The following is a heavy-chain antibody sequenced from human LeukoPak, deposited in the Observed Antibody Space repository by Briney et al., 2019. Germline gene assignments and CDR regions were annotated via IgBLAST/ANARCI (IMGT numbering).Heavy chain of an antibody. CDR2: IYTSGST. D-gene: IGHD6-13*01. J-gene: IGHJ6*03. V-gene: IGHV4-4*09. CDR1: GGSISSFY. Sequence: SETLSLTCTVSGGSISSFYWSWIRQPPGKGLEWIGYIYTSGSTNYNPSLKSRVTISVDTSKNQFSLKLSSVTAADTAVYYCASGTDYYYMDAWGKGTTVTVSS. CDR3: ASGTDYYYMDA.